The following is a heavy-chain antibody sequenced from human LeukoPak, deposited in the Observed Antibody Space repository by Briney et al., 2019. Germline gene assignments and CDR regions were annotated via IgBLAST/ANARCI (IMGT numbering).Heavy chain of an antibody. J-gene: IGHJ4*02. CDR1: GYTFTGYY. Sequence: ASVKVSCKASGYTFTGYYMHWVRQAPGQGLEWMGWINVNSGGTNYTQKFQGRVTMTRDTSITTAYLHWSSLKASDTAMYYCARHGYGYYFDYWGQGTLVTVSS. CDR3: ARHGYGYYFDY. D-gene: IGHD5-12*01. CDR2: INVNSGGT. V-gene: IGHV1-2*02.